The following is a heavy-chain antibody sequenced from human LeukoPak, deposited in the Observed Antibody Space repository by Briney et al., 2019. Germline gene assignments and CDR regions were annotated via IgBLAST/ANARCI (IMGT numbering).Heavy chain of an antibody. V-gene: IGHV3-7*01. CDR1: GLPNCGYW. Sequence: PGGSLRLSCAASGLPNCGYWMTWLRQAPGEGREWVANIKQDGSEKTYVDSVKGRFTISRDNANNSIYLQMNSLRVEDTAIYYCARDGGTDWYDPWGQGTLVSVSS. D-gene: IGHD3-16*01. CDR3: ARDGGTDWYDP. J-gene: IGHJ5*02. CDR2: IKQDGSEK.